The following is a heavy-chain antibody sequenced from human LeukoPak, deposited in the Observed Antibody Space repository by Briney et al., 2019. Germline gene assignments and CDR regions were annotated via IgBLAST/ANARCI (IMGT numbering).Heavy chain of an antibody. CDR3: ARDPGGRSLTGIRAHDY. CDR1: GYTFTGYY. J-gene: IGHJ4*02. CDR2: INPNSGGT. D-gene: IGHD3-9*01. Sequence: ASVKVSCKASGYTFTGYYMHWVRQAPGQGLEWMGWINPNSGGTNYAQKFQGRVTMTRDTSISTAYMELSRLRSDDTAVYYCARDPGGRSLTGIRAHDYWGQGTLVTVSS. V-gene: IGHV1-2*02.